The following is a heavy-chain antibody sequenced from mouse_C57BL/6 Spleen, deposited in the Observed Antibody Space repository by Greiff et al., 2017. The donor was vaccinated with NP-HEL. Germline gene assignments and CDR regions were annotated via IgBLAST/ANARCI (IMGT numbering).Heavy chain of an antibody. CDR3: ARHEEAPITTVVARGYLDY. Sequence: QVQLQQSGAELVKPGASVKLSCKASGYTFTAYTIHWVKQRSGQGLEWIGWFYPGSGSIKYNEQFKDKATLTADKSSSTVYMERSRLTSADSAVYFCARHEEAPITTVVARGYLDYWGQGTTLTVSS. D-gene: IGHD1-1*01. V-gene: IGHV1-62-2*01. CDR2: FYPGSGSI. CDR1: GYTFTAYT. J-gene: IGHJ2*01.